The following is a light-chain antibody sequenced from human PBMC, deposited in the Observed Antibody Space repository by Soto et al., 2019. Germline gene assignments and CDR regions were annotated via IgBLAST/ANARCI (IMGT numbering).Light chain of an antibody. CDR1: QSVSDSY. CDR2: GAS. V-gene: IGKV3-20*01. Sequence: EIVLTQSPGTLSLSPGERTTLSCRASQSVSDSYLAWYQQKPGQAPRLLIYGASIRATGIPDRFSGSGSGTDFTLTISRLEPEDSAVYYCQQYGSLPRTFGQGTKVEIK. J-gene: IGKJ1*01. CDR3: QQYGSLPRT.